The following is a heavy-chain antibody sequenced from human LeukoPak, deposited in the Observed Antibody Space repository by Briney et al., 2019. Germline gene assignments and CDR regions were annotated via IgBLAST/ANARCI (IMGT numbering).Heavy chain of an antibody. V-gene: IGHV3-30*18. J-gene: IGHJ4*02. CDR2: VSYDGASK. Sequence: PGGSLRLSCAASGFTFSNYDMHWVRQAPGKGLEWVAFVSYDGASKYYADSVKGRFTFSRDNSKYTLYLQMNSLRAEDTAVYYCAKGSSSGTVDYWGQGTLVTVSS. CDR3: AKGSSSGTVDY. D-gene: IGHD3-22*01. CDR1: GFTFSNYD.